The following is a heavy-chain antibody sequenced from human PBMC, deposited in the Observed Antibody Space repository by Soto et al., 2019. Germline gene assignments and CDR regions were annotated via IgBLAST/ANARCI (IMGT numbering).Heavy chain of an antibody. J-gene: IGHJ4*02. CDR3: ARGNLRFDFDS. CDR2: ISGDGINT. D-gene: IGHD3-16*01. CDR1: GFNFGVFG. Sequence: QIQLVESGGDVVQPGRSLRLSCAASGFNFGVFGMHWVRQAPGKGLEWVAFISGDGINTHYADSVRGRFTLSRDYSKKTMYLQMDTLREDDAALYYCARGNLRFDFDSWGQGTLVTVSS. V-gene: IGHV3-30*03.